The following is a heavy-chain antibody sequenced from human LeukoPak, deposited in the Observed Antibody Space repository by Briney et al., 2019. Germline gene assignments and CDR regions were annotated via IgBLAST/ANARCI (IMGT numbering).Heavy chain of an antibody. D-gene: IGHD6-19*01. Sequence: GGSLRLSCAASGFTFTSYWIGWVRQVPGKGLEWMGIIYPGDSDTRYSPSFQGQVTISADKSISTAYLQWSSLKASDTAMYYCAREAGYSSGWFDWGQGTLVTVSS. CDR2: IYPGDSDT. J-gene: IGHJ4*02. V-gene: IGHV5-51*01. CDR3: AREAGYSSGWFD. CDR1: GFTFTSYW.